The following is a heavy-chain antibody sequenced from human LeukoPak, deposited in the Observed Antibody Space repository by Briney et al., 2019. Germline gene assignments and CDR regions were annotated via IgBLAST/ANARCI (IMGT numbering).Heavy chain of an antibody. CDR3: ASLPMTTVTQRHHGPFDY. Sequence: PWETLSLTCSVSGGSISSFYWSWIRQPPGKGLGGVGDICYSGSTNYNPSLKSRVTISVDTSKNQFSLKLSSVTAADTAVYYCASLPMTTVTQRHHGPFDYWGQGTLVTVSS. CDR2: ICYSGST. V-gene: IGHV4-59*08. D-gene: IGHD4-17*01. CDR1: GGSISSFY. J-gene: IGHJ4*02.